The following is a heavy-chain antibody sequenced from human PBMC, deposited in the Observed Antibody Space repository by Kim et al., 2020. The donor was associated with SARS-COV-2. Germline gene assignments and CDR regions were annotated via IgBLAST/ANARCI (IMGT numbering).Heavy chain of an antibody. CDR2: IYYSGST. J-gene: IGHJ4*02. D-gene: IGHD6-13*01. Sequence: SETLSLTCTVSGGSISSYYWSWIRQPPGKGLEWIGYIYYSGSTNYNPSLKSRVTISVDTSKNQFSLKLSSVTAADTAVYYCARGWDSSSWDYWGQGTLVTVSS. V-gene: IGHV4-59*13. CDR1: GGSISSYY. CDR3: ARGWDSSSWDY.